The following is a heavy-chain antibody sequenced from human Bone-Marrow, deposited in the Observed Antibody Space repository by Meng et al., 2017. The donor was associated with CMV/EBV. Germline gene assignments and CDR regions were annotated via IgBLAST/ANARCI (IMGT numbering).Heavy chain of an antibody. V-gene: IGHV1-46*01. J-gene: IGHJ6*02. Sequence: ASVTVSCKASGYTFTGYYMHWVRQAPGQGLAWMGIINPSGGSTSYAQKFQGRVTMTRDTSTSTVYMELSSLGSEETAVYYCARELSWDSSSWYSGMDVWGQGTTVTVSS. CDR1: GYTFTGYY. D-gene: IGHD6-13*01. CDR2: INPSGGST. CDR3: ARELSWDSSSWYSGMDV.